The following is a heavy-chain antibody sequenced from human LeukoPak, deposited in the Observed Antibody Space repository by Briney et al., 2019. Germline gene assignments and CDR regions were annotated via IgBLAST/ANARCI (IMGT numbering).Heavy chain of an antibody. CDR3: ARSPGGYYYYYMDV. J-gene: IGHJ6*03. CDR1: GGSFSGYY. Sequence: SETLSLTCIVYGGSFSGYYWSWIRQPPGKGLEWIGDIYHSGSTNYNPSLKSRVTISVDTSKNQFSLKVSSVTAADTAVYYCARSPGGYYYYYMDVWGKGTTVTVSS. CDR2: IYHSGST. V-gene: IGHV4-34*01.